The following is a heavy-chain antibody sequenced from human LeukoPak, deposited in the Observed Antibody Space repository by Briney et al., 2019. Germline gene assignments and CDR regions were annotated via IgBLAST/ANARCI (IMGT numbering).Heavy chain of an antibody. V-gene: IGHV4-34*01. CDR3: ARDGGWPLNWFDP. D-gene: IGHD6-19*01. Sequence: SETLFLTCAVYGGSFSGYYWSWIRQPPGKGLEWIGEINHSGSTNYNPSLKSRVTISVDTSKNQFSLKLSSVTAADTAVYYCARDGGWPLNWFDPWGQGTLVTVSS. CDR1: GGSFSGYY. CDR2: INHSGST. J-gene: IGHJ5*02.